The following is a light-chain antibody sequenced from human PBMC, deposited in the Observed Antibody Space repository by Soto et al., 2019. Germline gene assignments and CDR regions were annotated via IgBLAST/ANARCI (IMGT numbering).Light chain of an antibody. Sequence: QSVLTQPASVSGSPGQSITISCTGTSSDVGGYNYVSWYQQHPGTAPKLMIYEVTDRPSGVSNRFSGSKSGNTASLTISGLQADDEADYYCSSYTSSSTLVFGTGTKPPS. CDR1: SSDVGGYNY. J-gene: IGLJ1*01. CDR2: EVT. V-gene: IGLV2-14*01. CDR3: SSYTSSSTLV.